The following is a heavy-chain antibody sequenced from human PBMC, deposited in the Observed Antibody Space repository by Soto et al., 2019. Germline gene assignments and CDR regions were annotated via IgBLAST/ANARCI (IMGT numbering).Heavy chain of an antibody. Sequence: ASVKVSCKASGYTFTSYGISWVRQAPGQGLEWMGIINPSGGSTTYAQSFQGRVTMTRDTSTSTVYMELSSLRSEDTAVYYCARSDFDWLSEARYYFDYWGQGTLVTVSS. J-gene: IGHJ4*02. V-gene: IGHV1-46*01. D-gene: IGHD3-9*01. CDR3: ARSDFDWLSEARYYFDY. CDR2: INPSGGST. CDR1: GYTFTSYG.